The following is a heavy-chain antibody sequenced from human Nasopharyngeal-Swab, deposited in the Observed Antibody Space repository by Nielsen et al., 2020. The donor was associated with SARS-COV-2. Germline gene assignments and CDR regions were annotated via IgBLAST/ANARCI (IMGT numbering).Heavy chain of an antibody. CDR1: GFTFSSYS. CDR2: ISSSSSYI. V-gene: IGHV3-21*01. CDR3: ASSHSGSF. Sequence: GESLKISCAASGFTFSSYSMNWVRQAPGKGQEWVSSISSSSSYIYYADSVKGRFTISRDNAKNSLYLQMNSLRAEDTAVYYCASSHSGSFWGQGTLVTVSS. D-gene: IGHD1-26*01. J-gene: IGHJ4*02.